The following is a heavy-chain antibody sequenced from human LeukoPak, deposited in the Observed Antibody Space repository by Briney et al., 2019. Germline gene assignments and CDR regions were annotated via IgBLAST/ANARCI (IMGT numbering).Heavy chain of an antibody. CDR2: ISYTGNT. J-gene: IGHJ4*02. CDR3: ARHARTTRQNFDC. CDR1: GGSFSGYY. V-gene: IGHV4-34*01. Sequence: PSETLSLTCAVYGGSFSGYYWSWIRQPPGRGLEWIGSISYTGNTYYIPSLKSRVTISIDTSKNQFSLKLSSVTAADTALYYCARHARTTRQNFDCWGQGTLVTVSS. D-gene: IGHD2-2*01.